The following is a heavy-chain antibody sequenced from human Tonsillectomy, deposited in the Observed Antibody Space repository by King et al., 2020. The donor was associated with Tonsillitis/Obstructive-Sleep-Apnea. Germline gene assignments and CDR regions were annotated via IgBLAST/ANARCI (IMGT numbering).Heavy chain of an antibody. CDR1: GGSVSSGSYY. D-gene: IGHD6-19*01. J-gene: IGHJ4*02. Sequence: VQLQESGPGLVKPSETLSLTCSVSGGSVSSGSYYWTWIRQPPGQGLEWIGYIYYSGSTNYNPSLKSRVTISVDTSKNQFSLKLSSVTAADTAVYYCARDVGAVAGTIDYWGQGTLVTVSS. CDR3: ARDVGAVAGTIDY. CDR2: IYYSGST. V-gene: IGHV4-61*01.